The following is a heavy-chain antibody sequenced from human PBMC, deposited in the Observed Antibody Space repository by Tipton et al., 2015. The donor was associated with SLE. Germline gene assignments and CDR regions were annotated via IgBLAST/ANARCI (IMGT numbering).Heavy chain of an antibody. V-gene: IGHV4-34*01. CDR3: ARGVRYCSSTSCYTLNY. Sequence: TLSLTCAVYGGSFSGYYWSWIRQPPGKGLEWIGEINHSGSTNYNPSLKSRVTISVDTSKNQFSLKLSSVTAADTAVYYCARGVRYCSSTSCYTLNYWGQGTLVTVSS. D-gene: IGHD2-2*02. CDR2: INHSGST. J-gene: IGHJ4*02. CDR1: GGSFSGYY.